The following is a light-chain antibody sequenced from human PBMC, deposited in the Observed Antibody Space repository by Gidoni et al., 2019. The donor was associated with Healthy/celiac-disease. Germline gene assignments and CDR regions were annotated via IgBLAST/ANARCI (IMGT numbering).Light chain of an antibody. CDR1: QGIRSY. CDR3: QQYYSYPIT. Sequence: AIRITQSPSSLSASTGDRVTITCRASQGIRSYLAWYQQRPGKAPKLLIYAASTLQSGVPSRFSGSGSGTDFTLTISCLQSEDFATYYCQQYYSYPITFXPXTKVDIK. J-gene: IGKJ3*01. CDR2: AAS. V-gene: IGKV1-8*01.